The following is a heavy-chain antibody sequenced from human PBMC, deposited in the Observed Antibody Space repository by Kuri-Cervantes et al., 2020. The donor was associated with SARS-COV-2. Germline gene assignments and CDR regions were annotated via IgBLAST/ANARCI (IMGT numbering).Heavy chain of an antibody. D-gene: IGHD6-19*01. J-gene: IGHJ4*02. CDR3: ARHARGWYRDDY. V-gene: IGHV4-34*01. CDR1: GGSFSGYY. CDR2: INHSGST. Sequence: GSLRLSCAVYGGSFSGYYWSWIRQPPGKGLEWIEEINHSGSTNYNPSLKSRVTISVDTSKNQFSLKLSSVTAADTAVYYCARHARGWYRDDYWGQGTLVTVSS.